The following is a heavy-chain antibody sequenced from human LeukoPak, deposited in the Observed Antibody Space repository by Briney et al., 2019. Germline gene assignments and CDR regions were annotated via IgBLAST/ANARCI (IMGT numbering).Heavy chain of an antibody. CDR2: IGAGGGDI. Sequence: GGSLRLSCAASGFTFSSYGMTWVRQAPGKGLEWVSEIGAGGGDIRYVDSVKGRFTISRDNSKNTLYLQMNSLRDEDTAIYYCAKDGVRRDDYWGQGTLVTVSS. D-gene: IGHD3-3*01. J-gene: IGHJ4*02. CDR1: GFTFSSYG. V-gene: IGHV3-23*01. CDR3: AKDGVRRDDY.